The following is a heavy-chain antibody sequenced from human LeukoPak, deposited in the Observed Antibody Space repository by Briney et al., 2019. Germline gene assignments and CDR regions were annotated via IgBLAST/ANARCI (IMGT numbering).Heavy chain of an antibody. CDR1: GFTFSSYS. CDR3: ARAGVGYCDSSGYYFGY. Sequence: GGSLRLSCAASGFTFSSYSMNWVRQAPGKGLEWVSSISSSSSYIYYADSVKGRFTISRDNAKNSLYLQMNSLRAEDTAVYYCARAGVGYCDSSGYYFGYWGQGTLVTVSS. V-gene: IGHV3-21*01. CDR2: ISSSSSYI. D-gene: IGHD3-22*01. J-gene: IGHJ4*02.